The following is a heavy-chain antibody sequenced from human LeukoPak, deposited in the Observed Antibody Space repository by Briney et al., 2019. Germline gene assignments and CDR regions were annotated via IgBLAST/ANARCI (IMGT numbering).Heavy chain of an antibody. CDR1: GFTFSSYS. CDR2: ISGSSSYI. Sequence: GGSLRLSCAASGFTFSSYSMNWVRQAPGKGLGWVSPISGSSSYIYYADSVKGRFTISRDNAKNSLYLQMNSLRAEDTALYYCASSWGSSWYLDYWGQGTLVTVSS. J-gene: IGHJ4*02. D-gene: IGHD6-13*01. CDR3: ASSWGSSWYLDY. V-gene: IGHV3-21*01.